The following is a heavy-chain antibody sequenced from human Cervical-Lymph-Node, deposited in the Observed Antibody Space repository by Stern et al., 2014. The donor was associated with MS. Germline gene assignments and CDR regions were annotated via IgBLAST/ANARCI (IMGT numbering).Heavy chain of an antibody. V-gene: IGHV1-18*01. CDR3: ARGDDKTSYDY. CDR2: VSTYNVNT. J-gene: IGHJ4*02. D-gene: IGHD1-1*01. Sequence: VQLVESGAEVKKPGASVKVSCKASGYTFTNTGINWVRLAPGQGPEWMGWVSTYNVNTKYAQKLRCRVTMTTDTSTSTAYMELRSLRSDDTAVYYCARGDDKTSYDYWGQGTLVTVSS. CDR1: GYTFTNTG.